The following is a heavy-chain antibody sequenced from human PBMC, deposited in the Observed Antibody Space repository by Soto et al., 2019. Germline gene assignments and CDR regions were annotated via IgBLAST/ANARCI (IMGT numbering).Heavy chain of an antibody. CDR1: GLTFSSYS. J-gene: IGHJ3*01. CDR2: ISSSSSTI. CDR3: ARDVPFSRSEKLDAFDV. D-gene: IGHD1-1*01. Sequence: PGGSLRLSCAASGLTFSSYSMNWVRQAPGKGLEWVSYISSSSSTIYYADSVKGRFTISRDNAKNSLYLQMNSLRVDETGVYYCARDVPFSRSEKLDAFDVWGQGTLVTVSS. V-gene: IGHV3-48*01.